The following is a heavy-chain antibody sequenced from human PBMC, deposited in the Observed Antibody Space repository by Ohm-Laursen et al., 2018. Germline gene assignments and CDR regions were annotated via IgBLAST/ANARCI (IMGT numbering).Heavy chain of an antibody. V-gene: IGHV3-23*01. J-gene: IGHJ4*02. CDR3: AKGRVGAHPFDY. D-gene: IGHD1-26*01. CDR1: GFTFSSYA. CDR2: ISGSGGST. Sequence: SLRLSCAASGFTFSSYAMSWVRQAPGKGLEWVSAISGSGGSTYYADSVKGRFTISRGNSKNTLYLQMNSLRAEDTAVYYCAKGRVGAHPFDYWGQGTLVTVSS.